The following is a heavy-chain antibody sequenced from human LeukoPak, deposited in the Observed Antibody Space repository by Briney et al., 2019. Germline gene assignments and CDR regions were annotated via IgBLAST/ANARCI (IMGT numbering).Heavy chain of an antibody. D-gene: IGHD6-13*01. CDR1: GFTFSSYA. V-gene: IGHV3-30*01. CDR3: ARAGEYSSSWYRWTYYYYYMDV. J-gene: IGHJ6*03. CDR2: ISYDGSNK. Sequence: PGGSLRLSCAASGFTFSSYAMPWVRQAPGKGLEWVAVISYDGSNKYYADSVKGRFTISRDNSKNTLYLQMNSLRAEDTAVYYCARAGEYSSSWYRWTYYYYYMDVWGKGTTVTVSS.